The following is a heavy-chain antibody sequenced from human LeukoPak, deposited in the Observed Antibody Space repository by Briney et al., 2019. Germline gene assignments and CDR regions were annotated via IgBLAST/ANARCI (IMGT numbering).Heavy chain of an antibody. J-gene: IGHJ3*02. CDR2: IRSSGTTI. D-gene: IGHD3-16*01. CDR3: AREGDNDAFDI. Sequence: GGSLRLSCAASGFTFSSYEMNWVRQAPGKGLEWVSYIRSSGTTIYYADSVKGRVTPSGDNAKNSLYLQMNSLRAEDTAIYYCAREGDNDAFDIWGQGTMVTVSS. V-gene: IGHV3-48*03. CDR1: GFTFSSYE.